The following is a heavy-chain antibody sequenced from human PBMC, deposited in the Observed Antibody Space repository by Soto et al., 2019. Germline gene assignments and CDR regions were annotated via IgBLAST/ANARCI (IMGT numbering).Heavy chain of an antibody. V-gene: IGHV4-31*03. D-gene: IGHD3-22*01. CDR3: ARVPLDSNGYYNAY. J-gene: IGHJ4*02. CDR2: IYYSGST. Sequence: SETLSLTCTVSGCSINSGGYYWNWIRQHPGKGLEWIGYIYYSGSTYYNPSLKSRVTISVDTSKNQFSLKLSSVTAADTAIYYCARVPLDSNGYYNAYWGQGTLVTVSS. CDR1: GCSINSGGYY.